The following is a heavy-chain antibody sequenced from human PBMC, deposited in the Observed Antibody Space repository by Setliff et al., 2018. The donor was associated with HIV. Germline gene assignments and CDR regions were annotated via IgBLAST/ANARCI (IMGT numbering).Heavy chain of an antibody. CDR3: TRRYCTSTSCSSPYDY. J-gene: IGHJ4*02. Sequence: GESLKISCAASGFTFSHYWMHWVRQVSGKGLLWVSRINTDGSSTSYADSVKGRFTVSRDNAENTLYLQMNSLRAEDTAVYYCTRRYCTSTSCSSPYDYWGRGTLVTVSS. CDR1: GFTFSHYW. D-gene: IGHD2-2*01. CDR2: INTDGSST. V-gene: IGHV3-74*01.